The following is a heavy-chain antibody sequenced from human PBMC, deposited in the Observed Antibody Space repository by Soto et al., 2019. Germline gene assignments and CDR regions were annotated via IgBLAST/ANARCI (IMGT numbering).Heavy chain of an antibody. CDR1: GFTFSSYA. CDR3: ARDLSSGYYPGY. CDR2: ISYDGSNK. D-gene: IGHD3-22*01. J-gene: IGHJ4*02. Sequence: GSLRLSCAASGFTFSSYAMHWVRQAPGKGLEWVAVISYDGSNKYYADSVKGRFTISRDNSKNTLYLQMNSLRAEDTAVYYCARDLSSGYYPGYWGQGTLVTVSS. V-gene: IGHV3-30-3*01.